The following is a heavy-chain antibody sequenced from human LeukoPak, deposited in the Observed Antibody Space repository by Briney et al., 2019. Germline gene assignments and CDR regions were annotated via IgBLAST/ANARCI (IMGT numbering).Heavy chain of an antibody. CDR2: IIPVLGTT. Sequence: GASVKVSCKASGGTFSRYAISWVRQAPGQGLEWMGGIIPVLGTTNYAQTFQNKVTTTADESTSTTYMELSSLTSEDTAVYYCATSGGDYYYYSLDVWGKGTPVTISS. D-gene: IGHD3-10*01. J-gene: IGHJ6*03. V-gene: IGHV1-69*13. CDR1: GGTFSRYA. CDR3: ATSGGDYYYYSLDV.